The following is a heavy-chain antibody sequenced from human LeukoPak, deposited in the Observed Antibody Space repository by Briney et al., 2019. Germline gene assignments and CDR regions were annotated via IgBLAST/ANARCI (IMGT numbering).Heavy chain of an antibody. D-gene: IGHD6-19*01. CDR3: VRRDTGWNYFDY. CDR2: IRSTGEK. V-gene: IGHV4-4*08. Sequence: PSETLSLTCAVSGGFFSSHYWGWIRQPPGKGLQWIGNIRSTGEKNYNPSLKSRVSISLDTSKSHLSLNFTSVFAADTAIYYCVRRDTGWNYFDYWGQGILVSVSS. J-gene: IGHJ4*02. CDR1: GGFFSSHY.